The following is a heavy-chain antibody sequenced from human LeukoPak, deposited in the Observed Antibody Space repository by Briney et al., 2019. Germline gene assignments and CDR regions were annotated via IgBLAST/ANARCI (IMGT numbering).Heavy chain of an antibody. CDR3: ARGLTPWF. CDR1: GFTFSSYS. D-gene: IGHD3-10*01. J-gene: IGHJ4*02. Sequence: PGRSLRLSCAASGFTFSSYSMNWVRQAPGKGLEWVSSISSSSTYIYYADSVKGRLTISRDNAKNSLSLQMNSLRAEDTAVYYCARGLTPWFGGQRTLVTVSS. CDR2: ISSSSTYI. V-gene: IGHV3-21*01.